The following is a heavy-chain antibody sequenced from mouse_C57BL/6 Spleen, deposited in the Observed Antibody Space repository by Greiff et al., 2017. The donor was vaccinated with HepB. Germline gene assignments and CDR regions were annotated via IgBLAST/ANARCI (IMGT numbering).Heavy chain of an antibody. CDR1: GYAFSSSW. V-gene: IGHV1-82*01. Sequence: VQWVESGPELVKPGASVKISCKASGYAFSSSWMNWVKQRPGKGLEWIGRIYPGDGDTNYNGKFKGKATLTADKSSSTAYMQLSSLTSEDSAVYFCARVNYYGTGWGQGTTLTVSS. D-gene: IGHD1-1*01. J-gene: IGHJ2*01. CDR2: IYPGDGDT. CDR3: ARVNYYGTG.